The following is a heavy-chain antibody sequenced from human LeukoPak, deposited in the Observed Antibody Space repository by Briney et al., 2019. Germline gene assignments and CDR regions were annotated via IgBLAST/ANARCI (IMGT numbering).Heavy chain of an antibody. CDR1: GFTFSTNY. D-gene: IGHD3-22*01. CDR3: ARDLNYYDSSGYGH. V-gene: IGHV3-53*01. J-gene: IGHJ4*02. CDR2: IYSGGSP. Sequence: GGSLRLSCAASGFTFSTNYMSWVRQAPGKGLEWVSVIYSGGSPYYADSVKGRFTISRDNSMNTLYLQMNSLRAEDTAVYYCARDLNYYDSSGYGHWGQGTLVTVSS.